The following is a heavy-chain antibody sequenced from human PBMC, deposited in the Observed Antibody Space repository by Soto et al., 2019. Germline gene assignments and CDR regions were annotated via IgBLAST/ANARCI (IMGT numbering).Heavy chain of an antibody. CDR1: GGSISSGGYY. CDR3: ARDYRRVTSHGNDAFDI. V-gene: IGHV4-31*03. Sequence: QVQLQESGPGLVKPSQTLSLTCTVSGGSISSGGYYWSWIRQHPGKGLEWIGYIYYSGSTYYNPSLKSRVTISVDTSKNQCPLKLSSVTAADTAVYYWARDYRRVTSHGNDAFDIWGQGTMVTVSS. J-gene: IGHJ3*02. D-gene: IGHD2-2*01. CDR2: IYYSGST.